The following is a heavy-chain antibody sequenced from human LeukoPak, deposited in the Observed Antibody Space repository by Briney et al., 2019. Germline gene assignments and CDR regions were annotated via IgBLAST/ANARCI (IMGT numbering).Heavy chain of an antibody. CDR1: GYTFTGYY. CDR2: INPNSGGT. CDR3: ARDRGDIVVVFAP. J-gene: IGHJ5*02. V-gene: IGHV1-2*02. D-gene: IGHD2-15*01. Sequence: ASVKVSCKASGYTFTGYYMHWVRQAPGQGLEWMGWINPNSGGTNYAQKFQGRVTMTRDTSISTAYMELSRLRSDDTAVYYCARDRGDIVVVFAPGGQEPLVPVSS.